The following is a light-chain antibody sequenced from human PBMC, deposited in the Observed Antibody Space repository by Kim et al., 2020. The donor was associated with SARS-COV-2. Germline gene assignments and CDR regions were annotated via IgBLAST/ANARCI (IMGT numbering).Light chain of an antibody. CDR3: QVWDSSSDLRV. J-gene: IGLJ3*02. Sequence: SYELTQPPSVSVAPGKTARITCGGNNIGSKSVHWYQQKPGQAPVLVIYYDSDRPSGIPERFSCSNSGNTATLTISRVEAGDEADYYCQVWDSSSDLRVFGGGTQLTVL. CDR1: NIGSKS. CDR2: YDS. V-gene: IGLV3-21*04.